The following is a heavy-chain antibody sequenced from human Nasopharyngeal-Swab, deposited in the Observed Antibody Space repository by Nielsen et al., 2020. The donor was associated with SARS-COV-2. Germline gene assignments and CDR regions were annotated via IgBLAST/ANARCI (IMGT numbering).Heavy chain of an antibody. Sequence: GESLKISCAASGFTFSNAWMSWVRQAPGKGLEWVGRIKSKTDGGTTDYAAPVKGRFTISRDDPKNTLYLQMNSLKTEDTAVYYCTTDLHDYGDYDYWGQGTLVTVSS. J-gene: IGHJ4*02. V-gene: IGHV3-15*01. CDR2: IKSKTDGGTT. CDR1: GFTFSNAW. D-gene: IGHD4-17*01. CDR3: TTDLHDYGDYDY.